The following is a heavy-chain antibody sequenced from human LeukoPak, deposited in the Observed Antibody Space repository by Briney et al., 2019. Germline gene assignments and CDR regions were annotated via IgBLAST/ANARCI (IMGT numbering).Heavy chain of an antibody. CDR2: ISSSSSYI. V-gene: IGHV3-21*01. D-gene: IGHD6-25*01. Sequence: KPGGSLRLSCAASGFTFSSYSMNWVRQAPGKGLEWVSSISSSSSYIYYADSVKGRFTISRDNAKNSLYLQMNSLRAEDTAVYYCARDRTGYSRGYDAFDIWGQGTMVTVSS. CDR3: ARDRTGYSRGYDAFDI. J-gene: IGHJ3*02. CDR1: GFTFSSYS.